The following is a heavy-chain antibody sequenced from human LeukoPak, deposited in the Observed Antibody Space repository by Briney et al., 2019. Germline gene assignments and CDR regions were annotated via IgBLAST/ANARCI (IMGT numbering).Heavy chain of an antibody. V-gene: IGHV3-30*03. CDR1: GFTFSSYG. CDR3: AREKVSFGWSGYRHDYFDY. CDR2: ISYDGSNK. D-gene: IGHD3-3*01. J-gene: IGHJ4*02. Sequence: AGGSLRLSCAASGFTFSSYGMHWVRQAPGKGLEWVAVISYDGSNKYYADSVKGRFTISRDDSKNTLYLQMNSLRAEDTAAYYCAREKVSFGWSGYRHDYFDYWGRGTLVTVSS.